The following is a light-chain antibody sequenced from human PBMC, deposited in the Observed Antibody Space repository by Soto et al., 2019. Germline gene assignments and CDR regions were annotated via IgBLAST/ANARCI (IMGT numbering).Light chain of an antibody. CDR3: QQYNNWQPYT. CDR2: GAS. CDR1: QSVSSN. V-gene: IGKV3-15*01. J-gene: IGKJ2*01. Sequence: EIVMTQSPATLSVSPGERATLSCRASQSVSSNLAWYQQKPGQAPRLLIYGASTRATGIPARFSCSGSGTEFTLTISSLQSEDFAVYDCQQYNNWQPYTFGQGTKLEIK.